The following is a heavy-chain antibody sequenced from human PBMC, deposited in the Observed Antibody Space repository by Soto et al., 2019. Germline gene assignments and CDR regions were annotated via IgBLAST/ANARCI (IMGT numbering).Heavy chain of an antibody. Sequence: QVQLQQWGAGLLKPSETLSLTCAVYGGSFSGYYWSWIRQPPGKGLEWIGEINHSGSTNYNPSLNSRLTISIDTSQNLFSLTLRSVTAADTAVYYCARGRSGSYAAALDFWGQGTLVTVSS. D-gene: IGHD3-10*01. CDR1: GGSFSGYY. V-gene: IGHV4-34*01. CDR3: ARGRSGSYAAALDF. CDR2: INHSGST. J-gene: IGHJ4*02.